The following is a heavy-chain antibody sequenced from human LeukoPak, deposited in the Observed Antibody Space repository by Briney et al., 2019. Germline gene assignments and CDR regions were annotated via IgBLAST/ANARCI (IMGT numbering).Heavy chain of an antibody. CDR3: ARERGSGWNY. CDR2: INHSGST. D-gene: IGHD6-19*01. J-gene: IGHJ4*02. V-gene: IGHV4-34*01. CDR1: GGSFSGYY. Sequence: SETPYLTCAVYGGSFSGYYWSWIRQPPGKGLEWIGEINHSGSTNYNPSLKSRVTISVDTSKNQFSLKLSSVTAADTAVYYCARERGSGWNYWGQGTLVTVSS.